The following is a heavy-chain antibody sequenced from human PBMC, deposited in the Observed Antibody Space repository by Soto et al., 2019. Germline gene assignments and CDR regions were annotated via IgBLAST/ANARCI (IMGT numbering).Heavy chain of an antibody. V-gene: IGHV6-1*01. D-gene: IGHD2-21*01. CDR2: TYYGSKWYN. CDR3: AREAVGVQYYYYGMDV. Sequence: PSQTLSLTCAISGYSVSSNSAAWNWIRQSPSRGLEWPGRTYYGSKWYNDYAVSVKSRITINPDTSKNQFSLQLNSVTPEDTAVYYCAREAVGVQYYYYGMDVWGQGTTVTVSS. CDR1: GYSVSSNSAA. J-gene: IGHJ6*02.